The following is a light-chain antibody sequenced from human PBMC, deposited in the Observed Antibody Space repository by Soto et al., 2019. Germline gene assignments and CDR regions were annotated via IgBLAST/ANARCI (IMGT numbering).Light chain of an antibody. V-gene: IGKV3-15*01. Sequence: EIVMTQSPATMSVSPGESATLSCRASQSISSKVAWYPQKPGQPPRLLIYGASTRATGVPARFTGSGSGSDFTLTISGLQSEDFAVYYCQQGHNWPLTFGQGTRLEI. CDR2: GAS. J-gene: IGKJ2*01. CDR1: QSISSK. CDR3: QQGHNWPLT.